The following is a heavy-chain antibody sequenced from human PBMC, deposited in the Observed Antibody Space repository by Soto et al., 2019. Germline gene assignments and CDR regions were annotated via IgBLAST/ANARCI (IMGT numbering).Heavy chain of an antibody. D-gene: IGHD3-10*01. Sequence: KASETLSLTCTVSGGSISNYYWNWIRQPPGKGLEWIGYVHYSGTTNYNPSLKSRVTISLDTSNNQFSLRLSSVTAADTAVYYCARRWSGTDYWGQGTLVTVSS. CDR3: ARRWSGTDY. CDR2: VHYSGTT. V-gene: IGHV4-59*01. J-gene: IGHJ4*02. CDR1: GGSISNYY.